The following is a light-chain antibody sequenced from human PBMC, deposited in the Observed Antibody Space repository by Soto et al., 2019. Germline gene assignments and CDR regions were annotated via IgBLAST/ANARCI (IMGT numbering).Light chain of an antibody. CDR2: EVS. CDR3: CSYTTSSTLV. Sequence: QSALTQPASVSGSPGQSITISCTGTSSDVGTYNHVSWYQQHPGKAPQLIIYEVSNRPSGLSNRVSASKSGNTASLTISGLQAEDEADYYCCSYTTSSTLVFGTGTKVTVL. J-gene: IGLJ1*01. CDR1: SSDVGTYNH. V-gene: IGLV2-14*01.